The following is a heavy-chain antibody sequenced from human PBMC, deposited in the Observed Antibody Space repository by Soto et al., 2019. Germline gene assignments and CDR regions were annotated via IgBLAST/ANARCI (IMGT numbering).Heavy chain of an antibody. CDR1: GGSISSYY. D-gene: IGHD3-3*01. CDR2: IYYSGST. Sequence: LSLTCTVSGGSISSYYWSWIRQPPGKGLEWIGYIYYSGSTNYNPSLKSRVTISVDTSKNQFSLKLSSVTAADTAVYYCARGFRIRDFWSGYYLDWFDPWGQGTLVTVSS. J-gene: IGHJ5*02. CDR3: ARGFRIRDFWSGYYLDWFDP. V-gene: IGHV4-59*01.